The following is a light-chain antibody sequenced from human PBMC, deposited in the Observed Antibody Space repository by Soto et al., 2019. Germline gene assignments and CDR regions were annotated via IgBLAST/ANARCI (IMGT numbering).Light chain of an antibody. CDR1: QSVSSN. CDR2: GAS. J-gene: IGKJ1*01. CDR3: QQYNNWWGT. Sequence: IVMTQSPATLSVSPGERATLSCRASQSVSSNLAWYQQKPGQAPRLLIYGASTRATGIPARFSGSGSGTEFTLTISSLQSEDFAVYYCQQYNNWWGTFGQGTKV. V-gene: IGKV3-15*01.